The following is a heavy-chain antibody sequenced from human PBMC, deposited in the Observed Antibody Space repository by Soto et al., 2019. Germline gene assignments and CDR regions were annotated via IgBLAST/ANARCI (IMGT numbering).Heavy chain of an antibody. CDR2: IYYSGST. V-gene: IGHV4-31*01. CDR1: GGSISSGGYY. D-gene: IGHD2-21*02. J-gene: IGHJ2*01. CDR3: ASSYCGGDCYSDFGYFGL. Sequence: QVQLQESGPGLVKPSQTLSLTCTVSGGSISSGGYYWSWIRQHPGNGLAWIGYIYYSGSTYYNPSLKSPVTLAVDTSKNQFSLKLSSVTAEDAAVYYCASSYCGGDCYSDFGYFGLGSRVTLVTFSS.